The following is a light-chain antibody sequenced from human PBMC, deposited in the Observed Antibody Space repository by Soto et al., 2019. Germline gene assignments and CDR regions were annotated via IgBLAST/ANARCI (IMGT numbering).Light chain of an antibody. V-gene: IGLV4-69*01. Sequence: QLVLTQSPSASASLGASVKLTCTLSSGHSSYAIAWHQQQPEKGPRYLMKLNSDGSHSKGDGIPDRFSGSSSGAERYLTISSLHSEDEADYYCQTWGTGVIFGRGTKLTVL. CDR2: LNSDGSH. CDR3: QTWGTGVI. J-gene: IGLJ2*01. CDR1: SGHSSYA.